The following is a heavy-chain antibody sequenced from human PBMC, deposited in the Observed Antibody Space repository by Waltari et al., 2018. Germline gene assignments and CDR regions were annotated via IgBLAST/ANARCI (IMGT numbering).Heavy chain of an antibody. Sequence: QVQLQESGPGLVKPSETLSLTCTVSGGSISSYYWSWIRQPPGKGLEWIGYIYYSGSTNYNPSLTSRVTISVDTSKNQFSLKLSSVTAADTAVYYCASTEYYYDSSGYFDYWGQGTLVTVSS. D-gene: IGHD3-22*01. CDR1: GGSISSYY. CDR3: ASTEYYYDSSGYFDY. CDR2: IYYSGST. V-gene: IGHV4-59*01. J-gene: IGHJ4*02.